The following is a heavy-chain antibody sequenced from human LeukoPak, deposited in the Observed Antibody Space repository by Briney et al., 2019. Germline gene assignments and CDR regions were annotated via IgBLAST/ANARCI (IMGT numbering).Heavy chain of an antibody. CDR3: AKGLGTGSVLARPLHY. J-gene: IGHJ4*02. V-gene: IGHV3-30*18. CDR1: GFPFSTYG. CDR2: ISSDGYRT. Sequence: GRSLRLSCAASGFPFSTYGMHWVRQAPDKGLQWVAVISSDGYRTDYPDSVRGRFTISKDNFKNTVDLQMISVTAEDTAMYFCAKGLGTGSVLARPLHYWGQGTLVTVSS. D-gene: IGHD3-10*01.